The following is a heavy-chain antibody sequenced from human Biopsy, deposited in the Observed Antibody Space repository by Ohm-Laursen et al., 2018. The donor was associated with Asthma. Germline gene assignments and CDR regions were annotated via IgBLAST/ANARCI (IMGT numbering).Heavy chain of an antibody. CDR3: ARTYYDFLTGQVNDAFAM. CDR1: GYTLISYA. J-gene: IGHJ3*02. V-gene: IGHV1-3*01. D-gene: IGHD3-9*01. Sequence: GSVKISCKASGYTLISYAIHWVRQAPEQRLECMGWINAGNGNTKYSQKFQGRVTITRSTSASTAYMDLRSLRSEDTAVYYCARTYYDFLTGQVNDAFAMWGQGTMVTVSS. CDR2: INAGNGNT.